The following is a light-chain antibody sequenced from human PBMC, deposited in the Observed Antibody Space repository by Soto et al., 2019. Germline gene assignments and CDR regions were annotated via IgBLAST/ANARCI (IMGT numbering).Light chain of an antibody. J-gene: IGKJ4*01. CDR1: QSVSSSY. Sequence: EIVLAQSPATLSLSPGERATLSCRASQSVSSSYLAWYQQKPGQAPRLLIYGASSRATGIPDRFSGSGSGTDFTLTISRLEPEDFAVYYCQQYGSSPATFGG. V-gene: IGKV3-20*01. CDR2: GAS. CDR3: QQYGSSPAT.